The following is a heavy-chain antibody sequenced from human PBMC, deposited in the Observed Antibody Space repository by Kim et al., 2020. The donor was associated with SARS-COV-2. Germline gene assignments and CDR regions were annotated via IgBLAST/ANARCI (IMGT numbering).Heavy chain of an antibody. CDR1: GGSISSHY. V-gene: IGHV4-59*11. CDR3: ARDALGYCSSTSCYHAFDI. Sequence: SETLSLTCTVSGGSISSHYWSWIRQPPGKGLEWIGYIYYSGSTNYNPSLKSRVTISVDTSKNQFSLKLSSVTAADTAVYYCARDALGYCSSTSCYHAFDIWGQGTMVTVSS. J-gene: IGHJ3*02. D-gene: IGHD2-2*01. CDR2: IYYSGST.